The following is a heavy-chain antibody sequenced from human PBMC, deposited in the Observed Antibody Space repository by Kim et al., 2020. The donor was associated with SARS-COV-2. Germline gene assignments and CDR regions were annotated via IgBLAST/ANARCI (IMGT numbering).Heavy chain of an antibody. CDR1: GGSISSYY. V-gene: IGHV4-59*01. Sequence: SETLFLTCTVSGGSISSYYWSWIRQPPGKGLEWIGYIYYSGSTNYNPSLKSRVTISVDTSKNQFSLKLSSVTAADTAVYYCARDPGLLWFGESYYYYGM. CDR2: IYYSGST. J-gene: IGHJ6*01. D-gene: IGHD3-10*01. CDR3: ARDPGLLWFGESYYYYGM.